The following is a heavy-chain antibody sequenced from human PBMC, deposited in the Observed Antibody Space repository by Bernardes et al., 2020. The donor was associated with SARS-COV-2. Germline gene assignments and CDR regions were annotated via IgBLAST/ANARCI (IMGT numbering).Heavy chain of an antibody. D-gene: IGHD3-10*01. J-gene: IGHJ6*02. V-gene: IGHV1-18*01. Sequence: ASVKVSCKASGYTFTSYVITWVRQAPGQGLEWMGWISAYNGNTNHAQKLQGRVTMTTDTSTSTAYMELRSLRSDDTAVYYCARVCKKRDLVLFGEPDYYCYGMDVWGQGTKVTVSS. CDR1: GYTFTSYV. CDR3: ARVCKKRDLVLFGEPDYYCYGMDV. CDR2: ISAYNGNT.